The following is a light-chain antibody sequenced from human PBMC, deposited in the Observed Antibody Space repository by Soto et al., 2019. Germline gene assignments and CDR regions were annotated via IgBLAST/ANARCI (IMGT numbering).Light chain of an antibody. CDR1: QGVTTN. V-gene: IGKV3-15*01. CDR3: QQYNNWPFS. CDR2: DVS. J-gene: IGKJ5*01. Sequence: EIVMTQSPATLSVSSGASAILSCLAGQGVTTNFAWYQQKSGQSPRLLIYDVSHRATGVPARFSGTGSETDFTLTISGLQSEDSAVYFCQQYNNWPFSFGQGTRLEIK.